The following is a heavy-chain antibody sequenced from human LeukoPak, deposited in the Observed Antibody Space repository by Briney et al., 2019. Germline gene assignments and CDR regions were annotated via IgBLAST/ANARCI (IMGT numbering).Heavy chain of an antibody. J-gene: IGHJ6*02. CDR3: ARSGEGGDYYYGMDV. Sequence: PGGSLRLSCSASGFVFSDYPLHWIRQSPGKGPEWVAVISFDGSHQYYADSVKGRFTISRDNSKNTLYLQMNSLRAEDTAVYYCARSGEGGDYYYGMDVWGQGTTVTVSS. V-gene: IGHV3-30*07. CDR1: GFVFSDYP. D-gene: IGHD2-21*01. CDR2: ISFDGSHQ.